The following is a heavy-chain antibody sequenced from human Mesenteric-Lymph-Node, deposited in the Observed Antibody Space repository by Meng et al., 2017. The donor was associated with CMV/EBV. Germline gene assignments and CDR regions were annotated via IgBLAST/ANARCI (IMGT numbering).Heavy chain of an antibody. D-gene: IGHD1-26*01. V-gene: IGHV2-5*02. Sequence: FSGFSLNTAGEDVGWIRQAPGKALEGVALVYWDDDKRYNQSLRSRLTINKDASRNNVVLTLTNLDPLDTATYYCAHRRGATDNCFDPWGQGILVTVSS. CDR2: VYWDDDK. J-gene: IGHJ5*02. CDR3: AHRRGATDNCFDP. CDR1: GFSLNTAGED.